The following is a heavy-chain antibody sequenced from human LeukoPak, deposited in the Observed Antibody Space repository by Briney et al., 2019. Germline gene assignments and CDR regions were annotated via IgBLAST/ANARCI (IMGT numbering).Heavy chain of an antibody. CDR3: ARDPWNWGQGGDAFDI. J-gene: IGHJ3*02. D-gene: IGHD7-27*01. V-gene: IGHV4-59*12. CDR1: GGSISSYY. CDR2: IYYSGST. Sequence: SETLSLTCTVSGGSISSYYWSWIRQPPGKGLEWIGYIYYSGSTNYNPSLKSRVTISVDTSKNQFSLKLSSVTAADTAVYYCARDPWNWGQGGDAFDIWGQGTMVTVSS.